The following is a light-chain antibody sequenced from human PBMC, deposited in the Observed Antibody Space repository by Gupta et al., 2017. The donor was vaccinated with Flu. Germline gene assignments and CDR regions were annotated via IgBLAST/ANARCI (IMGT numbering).Light chain of an antibody. CDR1: QSVSGN. CDR2: GAS. V-gene: IGKV3-15*01. CDR3: QHDYNLHL. Sequence: SPATLSGSPGERATRSCRASQSVSGNLDWYQQRPGQSPRLLIYGASSRATGVPDRFSGSGSGTEFTLTSSSLQSEDFAVYYCQHDYNLHLFGQGTKLEIK. J-gene: IGKJ2*01.